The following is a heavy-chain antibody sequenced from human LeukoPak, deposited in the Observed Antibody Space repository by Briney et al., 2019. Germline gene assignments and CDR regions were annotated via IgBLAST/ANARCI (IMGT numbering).Heavy chain of an antibody. CDR3: TTAPSYYYDSREEAFDI. D-gene: IGHD3-22*01. CDR1: GFTFGDYV. Sequence: GGSLRLSCTASGFTFGDYVLNWFRQAPGKGLEWVGRIKSKTDGGTTDYAAPVKGRFTISRDDSKNTLYLQMNSLKTEDTAVYYCTTAPSYYYDSREEAFDIWGQGTMVTVSS. V-gene: IGHV3-15*01. CDR2: IKSKTDGGTT. J-gene: IGHJ3*02.